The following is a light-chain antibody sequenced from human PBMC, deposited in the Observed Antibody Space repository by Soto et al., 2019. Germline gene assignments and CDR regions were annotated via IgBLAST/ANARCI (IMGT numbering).Light chain of an antibody. J-gene: IGKJ1*01. V-gene: IGKV1-5*03. CDR2: KAS. Sequence: DIQMTQSPSTLSASVGDRVTITCRASQSISNWLAWYQQKPGKAPKLLNYKASSLESGVPSRFSGSGSGTEFTLTISSLQPDDFASYYCQQYNSNPTWTFGQGTKVEIK. CDR3: QQYNSNPTWT. CDR1: QSISNW.